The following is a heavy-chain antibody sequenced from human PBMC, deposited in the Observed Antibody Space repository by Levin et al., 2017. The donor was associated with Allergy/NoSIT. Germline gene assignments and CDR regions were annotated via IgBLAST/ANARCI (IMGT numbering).Heavy chain of an antibody. V-gene: IGHV3-30*04. CDR2: ISYDGSNK. J-gene: IGHJ6*02. D-gene: IGHD3-3*01. CDR3: ARDHRQRGGYDFWSGSRPEYGMDV. CDR1: GFTFSSYA. Sequence: GGSLRLSCAASGFTFSSYAMHWVRQAPGKGLEWVAVISYDGSNKYYADSVKGRFTISRDNSKNTLYLQMNSLRAEDTAVYYCARDHRQRGGYDFWSGSRPEYGMDVWGQGTTVTVSS.